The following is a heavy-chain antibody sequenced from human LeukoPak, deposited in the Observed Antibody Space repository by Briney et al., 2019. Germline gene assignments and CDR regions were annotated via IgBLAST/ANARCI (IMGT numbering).Heavy chain of an antibody. Sequence: GASVKVSCKASGYTFTDYFLHGVRQAPGQGIEWMGCINPISGATMSAQKFQGRVTMTRDTSITTAYMDLTSLTSDDTAMYYCARDPTTGTIRWAASDIWGQGPMVTVSS. J-gene: IGHJ3*02. CDR1: GYTFTDYF. CDR3: ARDPTTGTIRWAASDI. D-gene: IGHD1-1*01. CDR2: INPISGAT. V-gene: IGHV1-2*02.